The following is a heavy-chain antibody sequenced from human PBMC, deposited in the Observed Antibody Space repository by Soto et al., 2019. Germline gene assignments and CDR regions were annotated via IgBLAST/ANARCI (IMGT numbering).Heavy chain of an antibody. J-gene: IGHJ4*02. D-gene: IGHD2-2*01. CDR3: ARDRDYAFDY. Sequence: GGSLRLSCTATGFTFNTYTMNWVRQAPGKGLEWISYISPDGSMYYADSVKSRFTISRDNAKNSLYLQMNSLRDEDTAVYYCARDRDYAFDYWGQGTLVTVSS. CDR2: ISPDGSM. CDR1: GFTFNTYT. V-gene: IGHV3-48*02.